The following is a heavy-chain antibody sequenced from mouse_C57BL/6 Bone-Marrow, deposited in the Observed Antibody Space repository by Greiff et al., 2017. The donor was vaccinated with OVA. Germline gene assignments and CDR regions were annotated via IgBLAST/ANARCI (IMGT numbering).Heavy chain of an antibody. CDR1: GFNIKDYY. D-gene: IGHD2-4*01. Sequence: VQLKESGAELVRPGASVKLSCTASGFNIKDYYMHWVKQRPEQGLEWIGRIDPEDGDTEYAPKFQGKATMTADTSSNTAYLQLSSLTSEDTAVYYCTTYYDWDYYAMDCWGQGTSVTVSS. V-gene: IGHV14-1*01. CDR2: IDPEDGDT. J-gene: IGHJ4*01. CDR3: TTYYDWDYYAMDC.